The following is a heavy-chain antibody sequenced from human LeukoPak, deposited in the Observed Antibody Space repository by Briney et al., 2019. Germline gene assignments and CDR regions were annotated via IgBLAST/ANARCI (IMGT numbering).Heavy chain of an antibody. CDR1: GFTFSTYS. CDR3: ARVAEAAAFDS. J-gene: IGHJ4*02. D-gene: IGHD6-13*01. CDR2: ISSSSRYI. Sequence: GGSLRLSCAASGFTFSTYSMNWVRQAPGKGLEWVSSISSSSRYIYYADSMRGRFTISRDNAKNSLYLQMNSLRAEDTAVYYCARVAEAAAFDSWGQGTLVTVSS. V-gene: IGHV3-21*06.